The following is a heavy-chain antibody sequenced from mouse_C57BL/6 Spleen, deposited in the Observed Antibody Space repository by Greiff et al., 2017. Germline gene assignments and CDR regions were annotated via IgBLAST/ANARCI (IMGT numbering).Heavy chain of an antibody. CDR1: GYAFTNYL. CDR3: ARSYNGSSYD. CDR2: INPGSGGT. V-gene: IGHV1-54*01. Sequence: QVQLQQSGAELVRPGTSVKVSCKASGYAFTNYLIEWVKQRPGQGLEWIGVINPGSGGTNYNEKFKGKATLTADKSSSTAYMQLSSLTSEDSAVXFWARSYNGSSYDWGQDTTLTVSS. D-gene: IGHD1-1*01. J-gene: IGHJ2*01.